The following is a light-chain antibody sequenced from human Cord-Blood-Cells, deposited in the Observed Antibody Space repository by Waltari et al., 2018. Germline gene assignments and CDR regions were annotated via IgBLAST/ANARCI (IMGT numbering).Light chain of an antibody. J-gene: IGLJ1*01. CDR3: CSYAGSYAYV. CDR1: SSDVGGYNY. CDR2: DAS. Sequence: QSALTQPRSVSGSPGQSVTISCAGTSSDVGGYNYVSWYQQHPGKAPKLMIYDASKRPSRVPDRFAGSKSGNTASLTISGLQAEDEADYYCCSYAGSYAYVFGTGTKVTVL. V-gene: IGLV2-11*01.